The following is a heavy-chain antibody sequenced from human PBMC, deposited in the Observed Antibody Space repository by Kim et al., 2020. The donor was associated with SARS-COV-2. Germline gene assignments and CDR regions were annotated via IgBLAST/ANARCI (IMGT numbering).Heavy chain of an antibody. Sequence: SETLSLTCTVSGGSISSSSSYWGWIRQPPGKGLEWIGSIYYSGNAYYNPSLKSRLTISVDTSKNHLSLKVSSVTAADTAVYFCARHGNHYDIGDVWGQGTTVTVSS. V-gene: IGHV4-39*01. J-gene: IGHJ6*02. CDR3: ARHGNHYDIGDV. CDR2: IYYSGNA. CDR1: GGSISSSSSY. D-gene: IGHD3-22*01.